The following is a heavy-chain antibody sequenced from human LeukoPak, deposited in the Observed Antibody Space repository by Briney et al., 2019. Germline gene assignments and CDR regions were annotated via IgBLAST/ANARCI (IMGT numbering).Heavy chain of an antibody. J-gene: IGHJ4*02. Sequence: ASVKVSCKASGGTFSSYAISWVRQAPGQGLEWMGGIIPIFGTANYAQKFQGRVTITADESTSTAYMELRSLRSDDTAVYYCARDPFYSGSYFDYWGQGTLVTVSS. CDR1: GGTFSSYA. CDR2: IIPIFGTA. V-gene: IGHV1-69*13. CDR3: ARDPFYSGSYFDY. D-gene: IGHD1-26*01.